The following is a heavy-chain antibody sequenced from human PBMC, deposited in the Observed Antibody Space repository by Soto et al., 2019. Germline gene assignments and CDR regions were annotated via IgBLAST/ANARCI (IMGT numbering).Heavy chain of an antibody. V-gene: IGHV1-69*13. CDR1: GGTFSSYA. Sequence: ASVKVSCKASGGTFSSYAISWVRQAPGQGLEWMGGIIPIFGTANYAQKFQGRVTITADESTSTAYMELSSLRSEDTAVYYCARAYDFWSGQEAFDYWGQGTLVTVSS. J-gene: IGHJ4*02. CDR3: ARAYDFWSGQEAFDY. D-gene: IGHD3-3*01. CDR2: IIPIFGTA.